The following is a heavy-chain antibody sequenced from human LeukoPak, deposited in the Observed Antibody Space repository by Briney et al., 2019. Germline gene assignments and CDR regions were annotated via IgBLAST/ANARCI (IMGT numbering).Heavy chain of an antibody. CDR3: ARDYGSGSYYNIDDAFDI. CDR2: IYTSGSI. CDR1: GGSISSYS. Sequence: ASETLSLTCPVSGGSISSYSWSWIRQPAGKGLEWIGRIYTSGSINYNPSLKSRVTMSVDTSKNQFSLKLSSVTAADTAVYYCARDYGSGSYYNIDDAFDIWGQGTMVTVSS. V-gene: IGHV4-4*07. J-gene: IGHJ3*02. D-gene: IGHD3-10*01.